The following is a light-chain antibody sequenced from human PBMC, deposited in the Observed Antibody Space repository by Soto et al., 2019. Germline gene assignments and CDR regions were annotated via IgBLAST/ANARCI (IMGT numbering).Light chain of an antibody. Sequence: DTQMTQSPPSLSASVGDRVTLTCRASQNSSDYLNWYLQKPGKAPKLLIYAASTLQSGVPSRFRGSGSGTDFTLTINSLQPEDFATYYCQQTNSFPLTFGGGTKVDIK. CDR3: QQTNSFPLT. V-gene: IGKV1-39*01. CDR2: AAS. J-gene: IGKJ4*01. CDR1: QNSSDY.